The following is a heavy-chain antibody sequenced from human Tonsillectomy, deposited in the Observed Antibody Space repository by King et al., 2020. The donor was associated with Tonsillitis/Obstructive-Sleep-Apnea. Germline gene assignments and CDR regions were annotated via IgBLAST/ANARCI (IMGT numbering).Heavy chain of an antibody. Sequence: VQLVESGGGVVQPGRSLRLSCAGSGFTFINYVMHWVRQAPGKGLEWVAVVSYDGSNQYYAESVKGRFTISRDNSKNTLYLQMNSLRPDDTAVYYCARDEGYGGDSAGSDYWGQGDLVTVSS. CDR1: GFTFINYV. V-gene: IGHV3-30*04. D-gene: IGHD4-23*01. CDR3: ARDEGYGGDSAGSDY. CDR2: VSYDGSNQ. J-gene: IGHJ4*02.